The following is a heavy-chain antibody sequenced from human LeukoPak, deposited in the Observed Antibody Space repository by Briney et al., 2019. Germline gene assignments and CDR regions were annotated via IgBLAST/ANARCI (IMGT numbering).Heavy chain of an antibody. CDR3: AKVGGWVVTDKGGLDY. CDR1: GFTFSNYA. D-gene: IGHD4-23*01. Sequence: HPGGSLRLSCAASGFTFSNYAMSWVRQAPGKGLEWVSAITGGAITTYYADSVKGRFTISRDNPKNTLYLQLNSLRAEDTAVYYCAKVGGWVVTDKGGLDYWGQGTLVTVSS. CDR2: ITGGAITT. V-gene: IGHV3-23*01. J-gene: IGHJ4*02.